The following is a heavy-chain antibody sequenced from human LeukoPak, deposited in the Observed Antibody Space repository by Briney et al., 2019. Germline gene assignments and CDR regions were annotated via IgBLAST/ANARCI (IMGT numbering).Heavy chain of an antibody. CDR3: ARSPPSYSYYYYYMDV. D-gene: IGHD1-26*01. V-gene: IGHV4-39*07. CDR2: INHSGST. J-gene: IGHJ6*03. CDR1: GGSISSSSYY. Sequence: SETLSLTCTVSGGSISSSSYYWSWIRQPPGKGLEWIGEINHSGSTNYNPSLKSRVTISVDTSKNQFSLKLSSVTAADTAVYYCARSPPSYSYYYYYMDVWGKGTTVTISS.